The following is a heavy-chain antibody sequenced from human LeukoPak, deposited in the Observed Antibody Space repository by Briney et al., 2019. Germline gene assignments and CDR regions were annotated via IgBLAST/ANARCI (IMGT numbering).Heavy chain of an antibody. CDR2: ISSSSSYI. Sequence: GGSLRLSCAASGFTFDDYAMHWVRQAPGKGLEWVSSISSSSSYIYYADSVKGRFTISRDNAKNSLYLQMNSLRAEDTAVYYCAVNLGGRIDCWGQGTLVTVSS. D-gene: IGHD2-15*01. CDR1: GFTFDDYA. J-gene: IGHJ4*02. V-gene: IGHV3-21*01. CDR3: AVNLGGRIDC.